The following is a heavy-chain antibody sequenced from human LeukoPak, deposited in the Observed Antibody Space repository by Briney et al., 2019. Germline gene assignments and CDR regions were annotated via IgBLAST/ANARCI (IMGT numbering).Heavy chain of an antibody. CDR3: ARDLKDDYVWGSYHCFDP. V-gene: IGHV1-2*02. Sequence: ASVKVSCKASGYTFTSYYMHWVRQAPGQGLEWMGWINPNSGGTNSAQKFQGRVTMTRDTSISTAYMELSRLTSDDTAVYYCARDLKDDYVWGSYHCFDPWGQGTLVTVSS. D-gene: IGHD3-16*02. CDR1: GYTFTSYY. J-gene: IGHJ5*02. CDR2: INPNSGGT.